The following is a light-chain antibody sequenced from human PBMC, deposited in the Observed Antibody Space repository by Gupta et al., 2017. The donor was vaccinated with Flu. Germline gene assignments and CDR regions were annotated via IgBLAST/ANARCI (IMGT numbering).Light chain of an antibody. CDR3: QHRNNWAPEET. CDR1: QSLSTY. Sequence: EIVLTQSPATLSLSPGERATLSCRASQSLSTYLAWYQQKPGQAPRLLISDASNRATGIPARFSGSASGADFTLTISSLEPEDFAVYYCQHRNNWAPEETFGQGTKVEIK. CDR2: DAS. J-gene: IGKJ1*01. V-gene: IGKV3-11*01.